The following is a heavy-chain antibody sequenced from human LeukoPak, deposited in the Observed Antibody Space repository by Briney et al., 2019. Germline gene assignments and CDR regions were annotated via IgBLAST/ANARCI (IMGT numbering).Heavy chain of an antibody. CDR2: ITSSGSTI. D-gene: IGHD3-10*01. J-gene: IGHJ3*02. CDR1: GFAFCDYY. Sequence: GSLRLSCAGSGFAFCDYYMTWIRQAPGKGLEWISYITSSGSTIHYADSVKGRFTISRDNAKNSVYLEMNDLRLEDTALYYCARDRSSGGAFDIWGRGTMVTVSS. CDR3: ARDRSSGGAFDI. V-gene: IGHV3-11*01.